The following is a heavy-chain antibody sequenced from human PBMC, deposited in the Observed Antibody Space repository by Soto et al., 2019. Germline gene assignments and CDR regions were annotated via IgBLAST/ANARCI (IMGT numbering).Heavy chain of an antibody. Sequence: QVQLQQWGAGPLRPLDTLSLTCGVSGGSFSGYYWAWIRQSPGKGLEWIGEINDRGSINYNPSLKSRVSISVDTSKNHYSLNLTSVTAADTAVYYCARESHDILTGPPWVWYFDLWGRGTLVTVSS. V-gene: IGHV4-34*01. CDR2: INDRGSI. D-gene: IGHD3-9*01. CDR3: ARESHDILTGPPWVWYFDL. J-gene: IGHJ2*01. CDR1: GGSFSGYY.